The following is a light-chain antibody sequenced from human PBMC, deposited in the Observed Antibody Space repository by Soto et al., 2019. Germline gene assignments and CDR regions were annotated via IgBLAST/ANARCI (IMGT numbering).Light chain of an antibody. CDR3: HQYNSWPPGT. J-gene: IGKJ2*01. CDR1: QSVSNN. CDR2: GAS. V-gene: IGKV3-15*01. Sequence: EIVLTQSPCTLSLSPGERATLSCRASQSVSNNYLAWYQQKPGQAPRLLIYGASNRATGIPARFSGSGSGTEFTLTISSLQSEDFALYYCHQYNSWPPGTFGQGTKVDI.